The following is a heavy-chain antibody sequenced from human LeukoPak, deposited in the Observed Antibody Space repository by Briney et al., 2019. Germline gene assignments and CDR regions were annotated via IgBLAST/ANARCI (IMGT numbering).Heavy chain of an antibody. CDR3: ARGKYSAFDI. CDR2: TYYRSKWYN. CDR1: GDSVSSNGVA. J-gene: IGHJ3*02. D-gene: IGHD1-26*01. Sequence: SQTLSLTCGISGDSVSSNGVAWNWIRQSPSRGLEWLGRTYYRSKWYNDYAVSVKSRITVNPDTSKNQFSLQLNSVTSEDTAVYYCARGKYSAFDIWGRGTMVTVSS. V-gene: IGHV6-1*01.